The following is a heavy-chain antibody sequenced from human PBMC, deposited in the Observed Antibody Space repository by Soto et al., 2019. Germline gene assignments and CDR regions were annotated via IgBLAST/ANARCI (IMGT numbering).Heavy chain of an antibody. D-gene: IGHD6-25*01. V-gene: IGHV2-26*02. Sequence: QVTLKESGPVLVKPTETLTLTCTVSAFSLRSARMGVSWIRQPPGKALEWLAHIFPNDKRSYRTYLRSRLTISKGTSKSQVVLKMTNMDPVDTATYFCVRMDSRIAADWGQGTLVTVSS. CDR1: AFSLRSARMG. J-gene: IGHJ4*02. CDR3: VRMDSRIAAD. CDR2: IFPNDKR.